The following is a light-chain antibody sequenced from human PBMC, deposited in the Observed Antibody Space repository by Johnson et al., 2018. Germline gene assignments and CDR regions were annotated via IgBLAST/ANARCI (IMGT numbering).Light chain of an antibody. J-gene: IGLJ1*01. V-gene: IGLV1-51*02. CDR1: SSNIGNNY. Sequence: QSVLTQPPSVSAAPGQKVTISCSGSSSNIGNNYVSWYQQLPGTAPKLLIYENNKRPSGIPDRFSGSKSGTSATLGITGLQTGDEAAYYVGTWEISLSAGNVFVTGTKVTVL. CDR3: GTWEISLSAGNV. CDR2: ENN.